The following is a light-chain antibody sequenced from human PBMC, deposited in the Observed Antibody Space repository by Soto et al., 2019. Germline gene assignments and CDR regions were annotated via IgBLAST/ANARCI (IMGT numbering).Light chain of an antibody. J-gene: IGLJ2*01. CDR3: KSYDDSLSSGVL. V-gene: IGLV1-40*01. CDR2: GNT. CDR1: SSNIGAGHD. Sequence: QSVLTQPPSVSGAPGQRVTVSCAGSSSNIGAGHDVHWYQQVPGTAPKLLIYGNTNRPSGVPDRFSAAKSGTSACLAISGLQPDDEADYYCKSYDDSLSSGVLFGGGTKLTVL.